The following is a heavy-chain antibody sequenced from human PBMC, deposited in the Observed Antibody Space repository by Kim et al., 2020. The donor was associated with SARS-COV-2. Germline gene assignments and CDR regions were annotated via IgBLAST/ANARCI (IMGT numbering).Heavy chain of an antibody. CDR2: TKSKPFSVPT. Sequence: GGSLRLSCLASGFTFGDYAMAWVRQAPGQVLEWVGFTKSKPFSVPTEYAAFVKGRFTISRDDSKGTAYLQMNSLKTEDTAVYYCTRRTSDDAFDIWGQGTMVTVSS. V-gene: IGHV3-49*04. CDR3: TRRTSDDAFDI. CDR1: GFTFGDYA. D-gene: IGHD1-26*01. J-gene: IGHJ3*02.